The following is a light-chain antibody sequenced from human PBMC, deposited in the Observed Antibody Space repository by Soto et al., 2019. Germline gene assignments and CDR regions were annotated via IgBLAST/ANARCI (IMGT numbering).Light chain of an antibody. J-gene: IGLJ3*02. CDR1: RSDIGSYNN. V-gene: IGLV2-23*02. CDR3: FSYAGSSIWV. Sequence: QSVLTQPASVSGSPGQSITISCTGTRSDIGSYNNVAWYQKHPGKAPRVMIFGVTKRPSGISNRFFGSKSGSTASLTISGLQAXXXADYFCFSYAGSSIWVFGGGTKLTVL. CDR2: GVT.